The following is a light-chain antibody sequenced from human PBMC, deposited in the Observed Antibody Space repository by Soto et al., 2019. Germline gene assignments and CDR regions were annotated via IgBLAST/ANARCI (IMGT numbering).Light chain of an antibody. CDR2: AAF. Sequence: DIQMTQSPSSLSASVGDRVTITCWASQGISNYLAWYQQKPGKVPKLLIYAAFILQSGVPSRFSGSGSGTDFTLTISSLQPEDVATYYCQKYNSAPRTFGPGTKVDIK. V-gene: IGKV1-27*01. J-gene: IGKJ3*01. CDR1: QGISNY. CDR3: QKYNSAPRT.